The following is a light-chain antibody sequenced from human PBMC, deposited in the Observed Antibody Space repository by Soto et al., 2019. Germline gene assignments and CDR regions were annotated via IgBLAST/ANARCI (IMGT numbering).Light chain of an antibody. V-gene: IGKV3-20*01. CDR1: QSVSSSY. CDR2: GAS. Sequence: EIVLTQSPGTLSLSPGERATLSCRASQSVSSSYLAWYQQKPGQAPRLLIYGASNRATGIPARFSGSGSGTDFTLTISSLEPEDFAVYYCQQYVSSPRTFGQGTRLEI. J-gene: IGKJ5*01. CDR3: QQYVSSPRT.